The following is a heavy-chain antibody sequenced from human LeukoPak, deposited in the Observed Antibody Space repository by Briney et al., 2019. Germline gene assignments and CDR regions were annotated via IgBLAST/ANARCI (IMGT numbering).Heavy chain of an antibody. Sequence: GRSLRLSCAASGFTFDDYAMHWVRQAPGKGLEWVSGISWNSGSIGYADSVKGRFTISRDNAKNSLYLQMNSLRAEDTALYYCAKDMAYCSGGSCYSSYYYGMDVWGQGTTVTVSS. D-gene: IGHD2-15*01. CDR1: GFTFDDYA. V-gene: IGHV3-9*01. J-gene: IGHJ6*02. CDR3: AKDMAYCSGGSCYSSYYYGMDV. CDR2: ISWNSGSI.